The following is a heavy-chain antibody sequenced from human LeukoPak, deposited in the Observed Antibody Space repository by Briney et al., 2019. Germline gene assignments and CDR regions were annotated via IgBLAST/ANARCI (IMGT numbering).Heavy chain of an antibody. V-gene: IGHV3-48*04. D-gene: IGHD3-9*01. J-gene: IGHJ4*02. Sequence: GGSLRLSCAASGFTFSSYGMYWIRQAPGKGLEWVSYISSSGSTIYYADSVKGRFTISRDNAKNSLYLQMNSLRAEDTAVYYCARVYYDILTGYGHWGQGTLVTVSS. CDR2: ISSSGSTI. CDR1: GFTFSSYG. CDR3: ARVYYDILTGYGH.